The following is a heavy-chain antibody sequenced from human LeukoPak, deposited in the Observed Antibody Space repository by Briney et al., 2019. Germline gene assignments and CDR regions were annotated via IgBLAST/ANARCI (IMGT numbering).Heavy chain of an antibody. V-gene: IGHV3-23*01. J-gene: IGHJ4*02. CDR3: AKDEDCSSTSCSHDY. CDR2: TSGSGGST. D-gene: IGHD2-2*01. Sequence: GGSLRLSCAASGFTFSSYAMSWVRQAPGKGLEWVSATSGSGGSTYYADSVKGRFTISRDNSKNTLYLQMNSLRAEDTAVYYCAKDEDCSSTSCSHDYWGQGTLVTVSS. CDR1: GFTFSSYA.